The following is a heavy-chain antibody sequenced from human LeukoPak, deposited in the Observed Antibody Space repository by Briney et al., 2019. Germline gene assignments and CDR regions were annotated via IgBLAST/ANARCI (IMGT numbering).Heavy chain of an antibody. D-gene: IGHD6-13*01. CDR2: IYYSGST. CDR3: AAERAPYSSTGGWY. V-gene: IGHV4-39*07. J-gene: IGHJ4*02. CDR1: GGSISSSSYY. Sequence: SETLSLTCTVSGGSISSSSYYWGWIRQPPGKGLEWIGSIYYSGSTYYNPSRKSRVTISVDTSKNQFSLKLSSVTAADTAVYYCAAERAPYSSTGGWYWGQGTLVTVSS.